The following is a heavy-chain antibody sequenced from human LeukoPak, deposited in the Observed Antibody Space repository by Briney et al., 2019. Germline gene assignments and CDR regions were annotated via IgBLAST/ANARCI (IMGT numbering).Heavy chain of an antibody. CDR1: GFTFSSYV. D-gene: IGHD6-19*01. J-gene: IGHJ4*02. Sequence: GRSLRLSCAASGFTFSSYVMHWVRQLPGKGLEGGAVIWYDGSNKYYADSVKGRFTISRDNSNNTLYLQMNSLRAEDTAVYYCARASTRVVTVSITVAGTVDCWGQGTLVTVSS. V-gene: IGHV3-33*01. CDR3: ARASTRVVTVSITVAGTVDC. CDR2: IWYDGSNK.